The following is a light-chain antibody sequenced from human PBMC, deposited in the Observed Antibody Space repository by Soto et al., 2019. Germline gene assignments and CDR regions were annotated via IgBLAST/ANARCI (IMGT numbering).Light chain of an antibody. CDR1: SSDIGGYNY. CDR2: EVS. V-gene: IGLV2-14*01. Sequence: QSALTHPASVSGSPGQSITSSCTGTSSDIGGYNYVSWHQQHPGKAPKLMIYEVSNRPSGVSNRFSGSKSGNTASLTISGLQAEDEADYYCSSYTSSSTLYVFGTGTKVTVL. CDR3: SSYTSSSTLYV. J-gene: IGLJ1*01.